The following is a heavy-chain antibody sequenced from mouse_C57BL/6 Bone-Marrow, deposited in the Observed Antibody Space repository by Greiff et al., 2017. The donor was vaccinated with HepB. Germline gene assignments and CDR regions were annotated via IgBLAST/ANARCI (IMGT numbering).Heavy chain of an antibody. CDR3: ARIPYYYGSRYFDV. CDR2: IWTGGGT. D-gene: IGHD1-1*01. Sequence: QVQLKESGPGLVAPSQRLSITCTVSGFSLTSYALSWVRQPPGKGLEWLGVIWTGGGTNYNSALKSRLSISKDNSKSQVVLKMSSLQTDDTARYYCARIPYYYGSRYFDVCGTGTTVTVSS. J-gene: IGHJ1*03. CDR1: GFSLTSYA. V-gene: IGHV2-9-1*01.